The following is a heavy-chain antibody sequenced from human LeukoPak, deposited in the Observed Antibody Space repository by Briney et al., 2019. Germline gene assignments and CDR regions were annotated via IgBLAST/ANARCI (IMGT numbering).Heavy chain of an antibody. CDR2: IYYTGST. J-gene: IGHJ4*02. CDR1: GGSISSYY. D-gene: IGHD2-15*01. V-gene: IGHV4-59*01. Sequence: SETLSLTCSVSGGSISSYYWSWIRQPPGKGLEWIGYIYYTGSTNYNPSLKSRVTISVDTSKNQFSLKLSSVTAADTAVYYCATDYGPVSGGLDYWGQGTLVTVSS. CDR3: ATDYGPVSGGLDY.